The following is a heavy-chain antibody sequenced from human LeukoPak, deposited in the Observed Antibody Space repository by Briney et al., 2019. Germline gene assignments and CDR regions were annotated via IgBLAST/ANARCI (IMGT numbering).Heavy chain of an antibody. J-gene: IGHJ5*02. CDR3: ARDQLGYCSGGSCHRPGP. Sequence: GGSLRLSCEASGISISDNYMSWIRQAPGKGLEWVSYISYGGRIVYSADSVKGRFTISRDNAKNSVYLQMNSLRAEDTAVYYCARDQLGYCSGGSCHRPGPWGQGTLVTVSS. D-gene: IGHD2-15*01. CDR1: GISISDNY. V-gene: IGHV3-11*01. CDR2: ISYGGRIV.